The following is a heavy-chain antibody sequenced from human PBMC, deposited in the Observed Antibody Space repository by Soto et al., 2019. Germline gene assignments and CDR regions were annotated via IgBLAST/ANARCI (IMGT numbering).Heavy chain of an antibody. Sequence: KGLVWVSRINSDGRSNKYYADSVKGRFTISRDNSKNSLCLQMNSLRAEETAVYYCARDSLFFFQAEDGIRDVRSVSAFLLNRSSDL. J-gene: IGHJ2*01. D-gene: IGHD3-10*02. V-gene: IGHV3-74*01. CDR3: ARDSLFFFQAEDGIRDVRSVSAFLLNRSSDL. CDR2: INSDGRSN.